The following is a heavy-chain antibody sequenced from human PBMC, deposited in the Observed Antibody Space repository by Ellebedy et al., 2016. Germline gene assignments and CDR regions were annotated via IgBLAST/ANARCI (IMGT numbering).Heavy chain of an antibody. D-gene: IGHD4-17*01. CDR2: ISASGGST. Sequence: GGSLRLXXAASGFTFSNYAMSWVRQAPGKGLEWVSVISASGGSTFYADSVKARFTISRDNSKNTLYLQMNSLRAEDTAIYYCAKGPTTVTTRWFDPWGQGTLVTVSS. J-gene: IGHJ5*02. V-gene: IGHV3-23*01. CDR1: GFTFSNYA. CDR3: AKGPTTVTTRWFDP.